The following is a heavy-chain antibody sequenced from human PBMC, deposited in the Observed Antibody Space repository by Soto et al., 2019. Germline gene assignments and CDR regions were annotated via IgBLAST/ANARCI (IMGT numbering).Heavy chain of an antibody. V-gene: IGHV3-30*18. D-gene: IGHD6-13*01. Sequence: QVQLVESGGGGVQPGRSLRLSCAASGFTFSSYGMHWVRQAPGKGLEWVAVISYDGSNKYYADSVKGRFTISRDNSKNTLYLQMNSLRAEDTAVYYCAKGTTDSSPSEFDYWGQGTLVTVSS. J-gene: IGHJ4*02. CDR1: GFTFSSYG. CDR3: AKGTTDSSPSEFDY. CDR2: ISYDGSNK.